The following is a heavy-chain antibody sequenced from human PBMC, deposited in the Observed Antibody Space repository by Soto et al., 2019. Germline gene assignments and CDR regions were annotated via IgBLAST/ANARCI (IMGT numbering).Heavy chain of an antibody. Sequence: SVTLSLTYTVSGGSTSSDNYWSWLRQPPGKGLEWIGHIYYSGSTDDRPSLKSRLAISIDTSKNQFSLKLSSVTAADTAVYFCAREGGESSDGLYYFDSWGQGSLVTVSS. CDR1: GGSTSSDNY. D-gene: IGHD3-16*01. V-gene: IGHV4-30-4*01. CDR2: IYYSGST. J-gene: IGHJ4*02. CDR3: AREGGESSDGLYYFDS.